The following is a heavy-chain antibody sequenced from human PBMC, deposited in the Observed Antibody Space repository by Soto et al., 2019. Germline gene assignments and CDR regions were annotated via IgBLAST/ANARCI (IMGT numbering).Heavy chain of an antibody. J-gene: IGHJ5*02. CDR2: IIPIFGTA. D-gene: IGHD3-10*01. V-gene: IGHV1-69*01. Sequence: QVQLVQSGAEVQKPGSSVKVSCKASGGTFSSYAISWVRQAPGQGLEWMGGIIPIFGTANYAQKFQGRVPITADESTSTAYMELSSLRSEDTAVYYCAIGEHDEGRLLWFGVGWFDPWGQGTLVTVSS. CDR3: AIGEHDEGRLLWFGVGWFDP. CDR1: GGTFSSYA.